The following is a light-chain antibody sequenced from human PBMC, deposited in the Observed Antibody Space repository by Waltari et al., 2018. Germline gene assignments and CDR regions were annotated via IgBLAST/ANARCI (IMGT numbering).Light chain of an antibody. CDR2: EVT. CDR3: SSDTTSTAQV. J-gene: IGLJ1*01. V-gene: IGLV2-18*02. Sequence: QSALTQPPSVSGSPGQSVTISCSGTGSDIGSYNRVSWYQQSPGTAPRPMIDEVTSRPSGVPNRCSGSQAGDTASLTISGRQAEDEADYCSSDTTSTAQVFGTGTKVTVL. CDR1: GSDIGSYNR.